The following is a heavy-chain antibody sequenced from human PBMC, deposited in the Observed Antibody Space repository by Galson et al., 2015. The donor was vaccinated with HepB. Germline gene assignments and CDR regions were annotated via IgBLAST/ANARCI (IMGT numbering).Heavy chain of an antibody. Sequence: SLRLSCAASGFTFTSYAINWVRKAPGKGLQWVSAVSGSGASTFYADSVKGRFTISRDTSKDTVYLHMNSLRGEDTAVYYCATLAVAGHFDNWGQGTLVTVSS. V-gene: IGHV3-23*01. D-gene: IGHD6-19*01. CDR3: ATLAVAGHFDN. CDR2: VSGSGAST. CDR1: GFTFTSYA. J-gene: IGHJ4*02.